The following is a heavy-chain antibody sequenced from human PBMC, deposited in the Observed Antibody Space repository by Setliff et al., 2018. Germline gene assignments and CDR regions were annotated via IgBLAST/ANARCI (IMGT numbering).Heavy chain of an antibody. CDR1: GFTFSSYW. D-gene: IGHD3-22*01. V-gene: IGHV3-7*01. CDR2: IKQDGSEK. Sequence: SLRLSCAVSGFTFSSYWMNWVRQTPGKGLEWVANIKQDGSEKYYVDSAKGRFTISRDNAKNSLYLQMNSLRVEDTAVYYCARGADSSGYWPHGYWGQGTLVTVSS. J-gene: IGHJ4*02. CDR3: ARGADSSGYWPHGY.